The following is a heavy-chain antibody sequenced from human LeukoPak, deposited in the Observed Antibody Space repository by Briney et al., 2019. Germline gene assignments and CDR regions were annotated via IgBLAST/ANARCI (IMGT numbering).Heavy chain of an antibody. CDR1: GYTFTSYG. J-gene: IGHJ5*02. CDR2: MNPNSGNT. D-gene: IGHD3-10*01. Sequence: GASVKVSCKASGYTFTSYGISWVRQAPGQGLEWMGWMNPNSGNTGYAQKFQGRVTITRNTSISTAYMELSSLRSEDTAVYYCARGGITMVRGVNGNNWFDRWGQGTLVTVSS. V-gene: IGHV1-8*03. CDR3: ARGGITMVRGVNGNNWFDR.